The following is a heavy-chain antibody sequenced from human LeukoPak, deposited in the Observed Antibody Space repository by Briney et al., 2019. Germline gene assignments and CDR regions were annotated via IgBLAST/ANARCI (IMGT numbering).Heavy chain of an antibody. CDR2: IYYSGST. CDR3: ARPNGDYYYGMDV. D-gene: IGHD4-17*01. V-gene: IGHV4-39*01. J-gene: IGHJ6*02. CDR1: GGSISSSSYY. Sequence: PSETLSLTCTVSGGSISSSSYYWGWIRQPPGKGLDWIASIYYSGSTYYNPSLKSRVTISIDTSKNQFSLKLSSVTAADTAVYYCARPNGDYYYGMDVWGQGTTVTVSS.